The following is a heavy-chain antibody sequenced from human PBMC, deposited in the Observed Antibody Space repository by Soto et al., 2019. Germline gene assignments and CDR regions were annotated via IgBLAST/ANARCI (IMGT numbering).Heavy chain of an antibody. J-gene: IGHJ6*02. D-gene: IGHD6-13*01. Sequence: SHTLSLPCAISGGSVSSNSTAWNGIRQSPSRGLEWLGRTYYRSKWYNDYAVSVKSRITINPDTSKNQFSLQLNSVTPEDTAVYYCARDRIAERGPNYGMDVWGQGTTVTVSS. CDR2: TYYRSKWYN. CDR1: GGSVSSNSTA. CDR3: ARDRIAERGPNYGMDV. V-gene: IGHV6-1*01.